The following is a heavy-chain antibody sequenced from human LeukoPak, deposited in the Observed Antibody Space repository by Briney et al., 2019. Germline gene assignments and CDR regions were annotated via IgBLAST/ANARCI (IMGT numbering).Heavy chain of an antibody. CDR1: GFTFSSYS. CDR3: ARRTVSSGYSLDY. Sequence: GGSLRLSCAASGFTFSSYSMNWFRQAPGKGLEWVSYISSSSSTIYYADSVKGRFTISRDNAKNSLYLQMNSLRAEDTAVYYCARRTVSSGYSLDYWGQGTLVTVSS. J-gene: IGHJ4*02. CDR2: ISSSSSTI. V-gene: IGHV3-48*01. D-gene: IGHD3-22*01.